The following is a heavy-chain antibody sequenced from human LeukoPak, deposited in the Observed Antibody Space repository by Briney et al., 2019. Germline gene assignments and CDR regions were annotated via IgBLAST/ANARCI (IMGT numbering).Heavy chain of an antibody. CDR3: TRPPYGDYAGDY. CDR1: GFTFSGSA. Sequence: PGGSLRLSCAASGFTFSGSAMHWVRQASGKGLEWVGRIRSKANSYATAYAASVKGRFTISRDDSKNTAYLQMNSLKTEDTAVYYCTRPPYGDYAGDYWGQGTLATVSS. V-gene: IGHV3-73*01. D-gene: IGHD4-17*01. CDR2: IRSKANSYAT. J-gene: IGHJ4*02.